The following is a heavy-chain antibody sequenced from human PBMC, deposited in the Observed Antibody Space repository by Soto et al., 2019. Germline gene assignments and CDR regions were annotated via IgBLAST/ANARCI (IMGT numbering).Heavy chain of an antibody. J-gene: IGHJ6*02. CDR1: GFTFSSYG. CDR3: AKVRYCSSTSCYAHGMDV. CDR2: ISYDGSNK. V-gene: IGHV3-30*18. D-gene: IGHD2-2*01. Sequence: QVPLVESGGGVVQPGRSLRLSCAASGFTFSSYGMHWVRQAPGKGLEWVAVISYDGSNKYYADSVKGRFTISRDNSKNTLYLQMNSLRAEDTAVYYCAKVRYCSSTSCYAHGMDVWGQGTTVTVSS.